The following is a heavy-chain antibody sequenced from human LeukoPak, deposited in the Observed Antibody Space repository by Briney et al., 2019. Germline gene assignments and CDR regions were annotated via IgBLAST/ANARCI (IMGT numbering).Heavy chain of an antibody. CDR1: GYTFTDYY. J-gene: IGHJ4*02. CDR2: INPNSGGT. Sequence: ASVKVSCKASGYTFTDYYMHWVRQAPGQGLEWMGWINPNSGGTNYAQKFQGRVTMTRDTSISTAYMELSRLRSDDTAVYYCARGSLGSGRIGGSFDYWGQGTLVTVSS. D-gene: IGHD3-10*01. CDR3: ARGSLGSGRIGGSFDY. V-gene: IGHV1-2*02.